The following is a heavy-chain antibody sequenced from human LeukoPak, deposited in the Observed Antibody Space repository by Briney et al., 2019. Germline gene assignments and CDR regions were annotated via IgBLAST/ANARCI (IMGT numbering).Heavy chain of an antibody. CDR1: GGTFSSYA. CDR3: ARAPIYYGILNVYYDDKTYFDY. V-gene: IGHV1-69*13. J-gene: IGHJ4*02. Sequence: SVKVSCKASGGTFSSYAISWVRQAPGQGLEWMGGIIPIFGTANYAQKFQGRVTITADESTSTAYMELSSLRSEDTAVYYWARAPIYYGILNVYYDDKTYFDYWGQGTPVTVSS. CDR2: IIPIFGTA. D-gene: IGHD3-9*01.